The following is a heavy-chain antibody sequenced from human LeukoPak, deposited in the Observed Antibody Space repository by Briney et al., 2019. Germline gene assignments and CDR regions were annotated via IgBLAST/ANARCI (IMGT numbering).Heavy chain of an antibody. CDR2: INAGNGNT. V-gene: IGHV1-3*01. Sequence: GASVKVSCKASGYTFTSYAMHWVRQAPGQRLEWMGWINAGNGNTKYSQKFQGRVTITRDTSASTAYMELSSLRSEDTAVYYCVHGRDSSGYLDAFDIWGQGTMVTVSS. D-gene: IGHD3-22*01. CDR1: GYTFTSYA. J-gene: IGHJ3*02. CDR3: VHGRDSSGYLDAFDI.